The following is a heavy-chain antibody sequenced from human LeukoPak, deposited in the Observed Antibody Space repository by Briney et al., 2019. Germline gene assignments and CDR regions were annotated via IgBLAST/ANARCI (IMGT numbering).Heavy chain of an antibody. CDR2: ISSSSSYI. V-gene: IGHV3-21*01. CDR1: GFTFSSYS. D-gene: IGHD3-22*01. CDR3: ARARGYYDSSGYYYGY. Sequence: GGSLRLSCAASGFTFSSYSMNWVRQAPGKGLEWVSSISSSSSYIYYADSVKGRFTISRDNAKNSLYLQMNSLRAEDTVVYYCARARGYYDSSGYYYGYWGQGTLVTVSS. J-gene: IGHJ4*02.